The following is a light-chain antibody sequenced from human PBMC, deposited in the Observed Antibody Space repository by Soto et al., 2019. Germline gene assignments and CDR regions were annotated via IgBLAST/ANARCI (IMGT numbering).Light chain of an antibody. Sequence: QSVLTQPASVSGSPGQSITISCTGTSSDVGGYNYVSWYQQHPGKAPKLMIYEVSNRPSGVPNRFSGSKSGNTASLTISGLQAEDEADYYCSSYTSSSPYVFGTGTKVTVL. CDR1: SSDVGGYNY. V-gene: IGLV2-14*01. J-gene: IGLJ1*01. CDR2: EVS. CDR3: SSYTSSSPYV.